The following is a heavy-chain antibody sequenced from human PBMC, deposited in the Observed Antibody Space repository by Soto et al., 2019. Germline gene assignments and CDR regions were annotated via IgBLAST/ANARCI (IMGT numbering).Heavy chain of an antibody. Sequence: PSETLSLTCTISGGSIRGYSWSWIRQSPGKGLEYIEYFSNSGSANYNPSLKTRLTISVDTSKNQFSLKLRSLTAADTAVYYCARDVLGYCTSTSCFYGLDVWGQGTTVTVSS. J-gene: IGHJ6*02. CDR1: GGSIRGYS. CDR2: FSNSGSA. V-gene: IGHV4-59*01. D-gene: IGHD2-2*01. CDR3: ARDVLGYCTSTSCFYGLDV.